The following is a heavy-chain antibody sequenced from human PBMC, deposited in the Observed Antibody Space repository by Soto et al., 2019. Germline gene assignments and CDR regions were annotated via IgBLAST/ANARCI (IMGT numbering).Heavy chain of an antibody. J-gene: IGHJ4*02. Sequence: QVQLVESGGGVVQPGRSLRLSCAASGFTFSSYGMHWVRQAPGKGLEWVAVIWYDGSNKYYADSVKGRFTISRDNSKNPLYLQMNSLRAEDTAVYYCARERDSSGYTRLDYWGQGTLVTVSS. CDR1: GFTFSSYG. CDR3: ARERDSSGYTRLDY. V-gene: IGHV3-33*01. CDR2: IWYDGSNK. D-gene: IGHD3-22*01.